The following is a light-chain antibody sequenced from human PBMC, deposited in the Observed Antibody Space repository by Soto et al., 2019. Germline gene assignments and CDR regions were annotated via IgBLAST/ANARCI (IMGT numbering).Light chain of an antibody. J-gene: IGKJ1*01. CDR3: QQYGSSGT. Sequence: PGERATLSCRASQRVSSSLAWYQQKPGQAPRLLIYGASNRATGIPDRFSGSGSGTDFTLTISRLEPEEFAVYYCQQYGSSGTFGQGTKVDIK. V-gene: IGKV3-20*01. CDR1: QRVSSS. CDR2: GAS.